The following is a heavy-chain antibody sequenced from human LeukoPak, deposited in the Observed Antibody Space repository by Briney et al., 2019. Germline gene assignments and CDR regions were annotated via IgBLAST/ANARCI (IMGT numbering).Heavy chain of an antibody. Sequence: GASVKVSCKASGGTFSSYAISWVRQAPGQGLEWMGGIIPIFDTANYAQKFQGRVTITTDESTSTAYMELSSLRSEDTAVYYCARDVGSSSWYFDYWGQGTLVTVSS. D-gene: IGHD6-13*01. V-gene: IGHV1-69*05. CDR3: ARDVGSSSWYFDY. CDR1: GGTFSSYA. CDR2: IIPIFDTA. J-gene: IGHJ4*02.